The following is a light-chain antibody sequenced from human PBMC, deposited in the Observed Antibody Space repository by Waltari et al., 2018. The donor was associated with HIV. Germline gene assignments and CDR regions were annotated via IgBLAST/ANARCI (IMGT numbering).Light chain of an antibody. CDR1: NIGINS. V-gene: IGLV3-21*02. CDR3: QVWDRSYKEAV. J-gene: IGLJ2*01. Sequence: SYILTQAPSISVAPGQTAPISCGNIGINSVQRYRQKPWWAPLFVVLDDVDRSSGIPARFSGARSGERATLTIRGVEAGDEADYYCQVWDRSYKEAVFGGGT. CDR2: DDV.